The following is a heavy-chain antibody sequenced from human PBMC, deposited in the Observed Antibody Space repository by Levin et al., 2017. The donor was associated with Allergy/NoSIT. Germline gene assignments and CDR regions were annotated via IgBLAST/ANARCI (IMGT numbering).Heavy chain of an antibody. CDR2: ISAYNGNT. CDR1: GYTFTSYG. CDR3: ARSSGSYGGNYYYYGMDV. V-gene: IGHV1-18*01. J-gene: IGHJ6*02. D-gene: IGHD1-26*01. Sequence: ASVKVSCKASGYTFTSYGISWVRQAPGQGLEWMGWISAYNGNTNYAQKLQGRVTMTTDTSTSTAYMELRSLRSDDTAVYYCARSSGSYGGNYYYYGMDVWGQGTTVTVSS.